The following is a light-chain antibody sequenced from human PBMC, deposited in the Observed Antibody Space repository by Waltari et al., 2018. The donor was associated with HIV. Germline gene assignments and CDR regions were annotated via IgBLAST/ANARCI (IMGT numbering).Light chain of an antibody. CDR3: QQYYSTPLT. CDR2: WAS. Sequence: DIVMTQSPDSLAVSLGERATINCQSRQSVLYSSNSKNFLAWYQQKPGQPPKLLIYWASTRESGVPDRFSGSGSGTDFTLTISSLQAEDVAVYYCQQYYSTPLTFGGGTKVEIK. CDR1: QSVLYSSNSKNF. V-gene: IGKV4-1*01. J-gene: IGKJ4*01.